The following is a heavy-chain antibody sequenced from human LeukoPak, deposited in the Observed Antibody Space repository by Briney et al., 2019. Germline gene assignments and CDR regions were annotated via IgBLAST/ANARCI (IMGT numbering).Heavy chain of an antibody. Sequence: GESLKISCKGSGYSFTSYWIGWVRQMPGKGLEWMGIIYPGDSDTRYSPSFQGHVTISADKSISTAYLQWSSLKASDTAMYYCASPSRGYSSSWFTFDYWGQGTLVTVSS. CDR2: IYPGDSDT. D-gene: IGHD6-13*01. CDR3: ASPSRGYSSSWFTFDY. V-gene: IGHV5-51*01. J-gene: IGHJ4*02. CDR1: GYSFTSYW.